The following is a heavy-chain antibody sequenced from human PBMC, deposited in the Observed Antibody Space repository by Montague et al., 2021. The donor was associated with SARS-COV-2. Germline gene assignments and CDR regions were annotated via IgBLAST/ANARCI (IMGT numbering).Heavy chain of an antibody. CDR1: GGSISSSTYY. CDR3: ARGYYYYDGSAGFDP. Sequence: SETLSLTCTVSGGSISSSTYYWGWIRQPPGKGLEWIGSIYYSGSTYYNPSLKSRVTISIDTSKNQFSLKLSSVTAADTAVYYCARGYYYYDGSAGFDPWGQGTLVTVSS. V-gene: IGHV4-39*07. J-gene: IGHJ5*02. CDR2: IYYSGST. D-gene: IGHD3-22*01.